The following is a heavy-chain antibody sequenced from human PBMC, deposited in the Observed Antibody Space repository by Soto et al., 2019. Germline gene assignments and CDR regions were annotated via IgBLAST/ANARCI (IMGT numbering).Heavy chain of an antibody. V-gene: IGHV3-15*07. D-gene: IGHD3-22*01. J-gene: IGHJ4*01. CDR1: GFTFSNAW. CDR3: TTDSYITTIIVRFHY. CDR2: VKSKNDGGTT. Sequence: PGGSLRLSCAASGFTFSNAWINWVRQAPGKGLEWVGRVKSKNDGGTTDFAAPVKGRFAISRDDSKNMVYLEMNSLQTEDTAIYYCTTDSYITTIIVRFHYWGHGTLVTVSS.